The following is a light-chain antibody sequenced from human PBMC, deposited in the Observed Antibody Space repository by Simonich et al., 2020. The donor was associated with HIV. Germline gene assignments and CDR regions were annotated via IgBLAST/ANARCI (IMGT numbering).Light chain of an antibody. CDR2: GTS. CDR3: SSYTGSNTVL. V-gene: IGLV1-40*01. CDR1: SSNIGAGYD. Sequence: QSVLTQPPSVSGAPGQRVTISCTGSSSNIGAGYDVHWYQQLPGTAPKLLIDGTSNRPSGVPDRFSGSRSGTSASLAITVLQAEDEADYYCSSYTGSNTVLFGGGTKLTVL. J-gene: IGLJ2*01.